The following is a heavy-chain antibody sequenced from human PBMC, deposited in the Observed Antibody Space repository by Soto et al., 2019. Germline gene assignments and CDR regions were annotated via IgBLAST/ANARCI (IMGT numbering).Heavy chain of an antibody. J-gene: IGHJ4*02. CDR1: GFTFDDYA. CDR3: AKGACSGGSCYSGYYFDY. CDR2: ISWNSGSI. Sequence: EVQLVESGGGLVQPGRSLRLSCAASGFTFDDYAMHWVRQAPGKGLEWVSGISWNSGSIGYADSVKGRFTISRDNAKNSLYLQMNSLISEDTALYYCAKGACSGGSCYSGYYFDYWGQGTLVTVSS. D-gene: IGHD2-15*01. V-gene: IGHV3-9*01.